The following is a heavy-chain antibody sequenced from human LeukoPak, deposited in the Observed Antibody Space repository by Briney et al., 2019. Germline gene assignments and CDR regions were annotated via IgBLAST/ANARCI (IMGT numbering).Heavy chain of an antibody. CDR1: GGTFSSYA. J-gene: IGHJ4*02. CDR3: ARDYQYDYVWGSYRYGGYYFDY. CDR2: IIPIFGTA. V-gene: IGHV1-69*01. D-gene: IGHD3-16*02. Sequence: SVTVSCKASGGTFSSYAVSWVRQAPGQGLEWMGGIIPIFGTANYAQKFQGRVTITADESTSTAYMELSSLRSEDTAVYYCARDYQYDYVWGSYRYGGYYFDYWGQGTLVTVSS.